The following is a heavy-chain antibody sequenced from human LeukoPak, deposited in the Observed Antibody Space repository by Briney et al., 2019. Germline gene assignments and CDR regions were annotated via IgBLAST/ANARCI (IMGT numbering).Heavy chain of an antibody. CDR3: ARDLNSGSYYGDAFDI. CDR2: ISYDGKKN. D-gene: IGHD1-26*01. V-gene: IGHV3-30*14. Sequence: GGSLRLSCEASGFTFSHFAMHWVRQAPGKGLEWVAVISYDGKKNYYADSVKGRFTLSRDDSQNTLYLQMNSLRAEDTAVYYCARDLNSGSYYGDAFDIWGQGTMVTVSS. J-gene: IGHJ3*02. CDR1: GFTFSHFA.